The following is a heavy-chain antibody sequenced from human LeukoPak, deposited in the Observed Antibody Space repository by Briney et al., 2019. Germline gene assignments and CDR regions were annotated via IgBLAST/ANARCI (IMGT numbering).Heavy chain of an antibody. V-gene: IGHV3-48*01. J-gene: IGHJ4*02. CDR2: ISRSRSTI. CDR1: GFTFSSNS. CDR3: AREAPYCSSTSCYAVNRFDY. D-gene: IGHD2-2*01. Sequence: GGSLRLSCAASGFTFSSNSVNWVRQAPGKGLEWVSYISRSRSTIYYADSVKGRFTISRDNAKNSLYLQMNSLRAEDTAVYYCAREAPYCSSTSCYAVNRFDYWGQGTLVTVSS.